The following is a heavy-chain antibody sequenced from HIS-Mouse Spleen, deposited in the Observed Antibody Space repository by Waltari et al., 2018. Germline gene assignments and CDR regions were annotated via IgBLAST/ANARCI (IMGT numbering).Heavy chain of an antibody. D-gene: IGHD6-19*01. Sequence: QVTLRESGPALVKPTQTLTLTCTFSGFPLSTSGMCMSWIRQPPGKALEWLARIDWDDDKYYSTSLKTRLTISKDTSKNQVVLTMTNMDPVDTATYYCARIAEGYSSGWYAFDYWGQGTLVTVSS. V-gene: IGHV2-70*15. CDR3: ARIAEGYSSGWYAFDY. J-gene: IGHJ4*02. CDR2: IDWDDDK. CDR1: GFPLSTSGMC.